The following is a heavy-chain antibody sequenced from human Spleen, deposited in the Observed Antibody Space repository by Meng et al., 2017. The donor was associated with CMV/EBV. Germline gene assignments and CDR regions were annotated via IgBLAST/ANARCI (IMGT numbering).Heavy chain of an antibody. Sequence: GESLKISCAASGFTFSSYSMNWVRQAPGKGLEWVANIKQDGSEKYYVDSVMGRFTISRDNAKNSVYLQMNRLRVEDTAVYYCARVGMAAPGGGYHYYYGMDVWGQGTTVTVSS. CDR3: ARVGMAAPGGGYHYYYGMDV. D-gene: IGHD6-13*01. J-gene: IGHJ6*02. V-gene: IGHV3-7*01. CDR1: GFTFSSYS. CDR2: IKQDGSEK.